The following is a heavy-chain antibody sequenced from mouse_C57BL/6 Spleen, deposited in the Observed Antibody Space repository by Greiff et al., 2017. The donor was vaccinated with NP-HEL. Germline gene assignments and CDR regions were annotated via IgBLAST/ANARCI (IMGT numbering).Heavy chain of an antibody. CDR3: ASMSTTLWYFAMGY. CDR2: ISSGSSTI. V-gene: IGHV5-17*01. Sequence: EVKLMESGGGLVKPGGSLKLSCAASGFTFSDYGMHWVRQAPEKGLEWVAYISSGSSTIYYTDTVKGRFTISRDNAKNTLFLQMTSLRSEDTAMYYCASMSTTLWYFAMGYWGQGTSVTVSS. J-gene: IGHJ4*01. CDR1: GFTFSDYG. D-gene: IGHD2-4*01.